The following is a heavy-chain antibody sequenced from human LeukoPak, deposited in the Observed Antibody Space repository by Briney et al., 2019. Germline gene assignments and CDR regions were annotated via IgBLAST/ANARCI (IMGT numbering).Heavy chain of an antibody. V-gene: IGHV5-51*01. Sequence: GESLKVSCKASGYSFTSYWIGWVRQMPGKGLEWMGIIYPGDSDTRYSPSFQGQVTISADKSISTAYLQWSSLKASDSAMYYCARQRGYGSGPLDFWGQGTLVTVYS. CDR1: GYSFTSYW. J-gene: IGHJ4*02. CDR2: IYPGDSDT. D-gene: IGHD3-10*01. CDR3: ARQRGYGSGPLDF.